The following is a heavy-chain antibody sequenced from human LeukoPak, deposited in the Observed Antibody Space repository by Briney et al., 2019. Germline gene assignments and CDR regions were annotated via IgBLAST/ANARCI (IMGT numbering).Heavy chain of an antibody. J-gene: IGHJ4*02. CDR3: GYGSGSFFPRYYFDY. CDR2: ISYTGADT. V-gene: IGHV3-23*01. D-gene: IGHD3-10*01. CDR1: GFTFYDYG. Sequence: GGSLRLSCAASGFTFYDYGMTWVRQAPGKGLEWVSAISYTGADTFYADSVKGRFTISRDNSKNTLYLQLDRLTVDDTAVYYCGYGSGSFFPRYYFDYWGQGALVAVSS.